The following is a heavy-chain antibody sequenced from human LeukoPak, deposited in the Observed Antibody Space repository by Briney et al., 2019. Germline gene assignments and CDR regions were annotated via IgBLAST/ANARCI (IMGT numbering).Heavy chain of an antibody. V-gene: IGHV4-59*01. J-gene: IGHJ1*01. D-gene: IGHD1-26*01. CDR2: IYYTGST. CDR1: GGTISSYY. CDR3: ARDGISGSYYAEYFQH. Sequence: SETLSLTCTVSGGTISSYYWSWIRQPPGKGVEWIGYIYYTGSTNYNPSLKSRVTISVDTSKNQFSLKLSSVTAADTAVYYCARDGISGSYYAEYFQHWGQGTLVTVSS.